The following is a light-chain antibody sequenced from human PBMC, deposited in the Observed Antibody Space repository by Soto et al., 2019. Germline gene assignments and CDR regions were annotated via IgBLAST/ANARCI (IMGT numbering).Light chain of an antibody. V-gene: IGLV1-51*02. CDR1: SSNIGNNY. Sequence: QSVLTQPPSVSAAPGQTVTISCSGSSSNIGNNYVSWYQQFPGTAPKLLIYENKKRPSGIPDRFSGSKSGTSATLDITGLQTGDEADYYCGTWADSLRGGVFGGGTKLTVL. J-gene: IGLJ2*01. CDR2: ENK. CDR3: GTWADSLRGGV.